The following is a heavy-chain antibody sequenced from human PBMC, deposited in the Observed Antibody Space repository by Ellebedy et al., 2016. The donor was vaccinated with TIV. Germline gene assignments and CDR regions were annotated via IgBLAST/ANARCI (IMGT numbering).Heavy chain of an antibody. CDR1: GGSISSGDYY. CDR2: IYYSGST. Sequence: SETLSLXCTVSGGSISSGDYYWSWIRQPPGKGLEWIGYIYYSGSTYYNPSLKSRVTISVDTSKNQFSLKLSSVTAADTAVYYCARGAPYYYGSGNQYYFDYWGQGTLVTVSS. V-gene: IGHV4-30-4*01. CDR3: ARGAPYYYGSGNQYYFDY. J-gene: IGHJ4*02. D-gene: IGHD3-10*01.